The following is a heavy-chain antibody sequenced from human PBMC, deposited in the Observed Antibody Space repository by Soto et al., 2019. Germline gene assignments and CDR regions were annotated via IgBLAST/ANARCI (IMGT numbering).Heavy chain of an antibody. CDR1: GGTFSSYA. D-gene: IGHD3-22*01. Sequence: QVQLVQSGAEVKKPGSSVKVSCKASGGTFSSYAISWVRQAPGQGLEWMGGIIPIFGTANYAQKFQGRVTITADESTSTAYMELSSLRSEDTAVYYCAIPTEDSGYYGDAFDIWAKGQWSPSLQ. CDR3: AIPTEDSGYYGDAFDI. CDR2: IIPIFGTA. J-gene: IGHJ3*02. V-gene: IGHV1-69*01.